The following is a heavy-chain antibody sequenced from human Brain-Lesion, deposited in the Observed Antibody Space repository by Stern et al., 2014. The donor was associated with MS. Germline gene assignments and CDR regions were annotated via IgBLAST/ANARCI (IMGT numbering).Heavy chain of an antibody. V-gene: IGHV4-39*01. J-gene: IGHJ4*02. Sequence: QVQLQESGPGLVKPSETLSLTCTVSGGSISSSTYYWACIRQPPGKGLVWIGNIYYSGFTYYNPSLKSRVTISVDMSKNRFSLKLSSVTAADTAIYYCARHDSVPRPSQLYSARDRGPGYFDYWGQGTLVTVSS. D-gene: IGHD1-26*01. CDR2: IYYSGFT. CDR1: GGSISSSTYY. CDR3: ARHDSVPRPSQLYSARDRGPGYFDY.